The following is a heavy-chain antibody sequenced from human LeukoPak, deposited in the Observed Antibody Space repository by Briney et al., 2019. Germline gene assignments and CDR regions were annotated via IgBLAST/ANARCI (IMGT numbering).Heavy chain of an antibody. CDR2: VTSSGGST. V-gene: IGHV3-11*01. D-gene: IGHD3-16*01. CDR3: TRERRGSYFAFES. J-gene: IGHJ4*02. Sequence: GGSLRLSCAASGFSVSDYYMGWIRQSPGKGPEWISYVTSSGGSTKYADSVKGRFTISRDKAKNSVALQMNALRAEDTAVYYCTRERRGSYFAFESWGQGTLVTVSS. CDR1: GFSVSDYY.